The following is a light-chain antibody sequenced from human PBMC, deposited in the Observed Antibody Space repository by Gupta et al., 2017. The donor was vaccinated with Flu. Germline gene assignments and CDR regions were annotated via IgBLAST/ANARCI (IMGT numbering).Light chain of an antibody. J-gene: IGKJ2*01. CDR3: QQDDTYLEP. CDR1: QSIGNC. V-gene: IGKV1-5*03. CDR2: MAS. Sequence: PSLVSASGGYRVTTSCRAIQSIGNCLAWYQQKPGPAPKLLIYMASNVESGVPSRFSGSGSGTEFTLTLSRLQPDDFATYYCQQDDTYLEPFGQGTKMEIK.